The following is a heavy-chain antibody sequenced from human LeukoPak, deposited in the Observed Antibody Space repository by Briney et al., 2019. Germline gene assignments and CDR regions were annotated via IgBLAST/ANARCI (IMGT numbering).Heavy chain of an antibody. CDR1: GYTFTGYY. CDR3: ARVQGDYYDSSGYYQSDAFDI. Sequence: ASVKVSCKASGYTFTGYYMHWVRQAPGQGREGMGWINPNSGGTNYAQKFQGRVTITRDTSISTAYMELSRLRSDDTAVYYCARVQGDYYDSSGYYQSDAFDIWGQGTMVTVSS. D-gene: IGHD3-22*01. V-gene: IGHV1-2*02. J-gene: IGHJ3*02. CDR2: INPNSGGT.